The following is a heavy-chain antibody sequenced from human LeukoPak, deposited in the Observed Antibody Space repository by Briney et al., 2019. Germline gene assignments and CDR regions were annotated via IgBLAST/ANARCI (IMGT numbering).Heavy chain of an antibody. V-gene: IGHV4-39*01. CDR1: GGSISSSSYY. CDR2: TYYSGST. D-gene: IGHD2-8*01. J-gene: IGHJ3*02. Sequence: SETLSLTCTVSGGSISSSSYYWGWIRNPPGKGRNGFGGTYYSGSTYYNPSLKSRVTISVDTSKNQFSLKLSSVTAADTAVYYCARCPVGQVYAIGGDAFDIWGQGTMVTVSS. CDR3: ARCPVGQVYAIGGDAFDI.